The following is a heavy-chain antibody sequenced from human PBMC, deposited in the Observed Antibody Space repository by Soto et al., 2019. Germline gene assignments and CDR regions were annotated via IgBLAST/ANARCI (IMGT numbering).Heavy chain of an antibody. Sequence: GSLRLSCAASGFTFSSYEMNWVRQAPGKGLEWVSYISSSGSTIYYADSVKGRFTISRDNAKNSLYLQMNSLRAEDTAVYYCAREGEVVVPAAIPFYYYGMDVWGQGTTVTVSS. J-gene: IGHJ6*02. D-gene: IGHD2-2*02. CDR2: ISSSGSTI. CDR1: GFTFSSYE. CDR3: AREGEVVVPAAIPFYYYGMDV. V-gene: IGHV3-48*03.